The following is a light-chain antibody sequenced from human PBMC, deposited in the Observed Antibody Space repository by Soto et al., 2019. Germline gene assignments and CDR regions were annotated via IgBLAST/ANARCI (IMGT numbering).Light chain of an antibody. Sequence: AIPMTQSPSSLPASVGDRVTITCRASQDIRNELGWYQQRPGKVPSLLIYAASSLQSGVPSRFSGSGSGTDFTLTISSLQPEDFATYYCLQDYNYPRTFGQVTRVEIK. CDR2: AAS. J-gene: IGKJ1*01. CDR1: QDIRNE. CDR3: LQDYNYPRT. V-gene: IGKV1-6*02.